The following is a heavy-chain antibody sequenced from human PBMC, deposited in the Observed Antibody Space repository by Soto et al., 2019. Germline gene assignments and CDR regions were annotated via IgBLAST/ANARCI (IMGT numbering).Heavy chain of an antibody. CDR3: AREHPTYYYDSKDSRTYYFDY. D-gene: IGHD3-22*01. V-gene: IGHV3-33*01. Sequence: HPGGSLRLSCAASGFTFSSYGMHWVRQAPGKGLEWVAVIWYDGSNKYYADSVKGRFTISRDNSKSTLYLQMNSLRAEDTAVYYCAREHPTYYYDSKDSRTYYFDYWGQGTLVTVSS. CDR1: GFTFSSYG. J-gene: IGHJ4*02. CDR2: IWYDGSNK.